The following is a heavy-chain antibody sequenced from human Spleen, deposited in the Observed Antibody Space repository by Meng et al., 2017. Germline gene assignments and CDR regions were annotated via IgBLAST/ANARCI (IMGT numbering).Heavy chain of an antibody. D-gene: IGHD6-19*01. CDR2: IGHSGFT. Sequence: QPQLQDSGPGLVKPSDALSLTCSVSGGSISTSGYYWGWIRQPPGKGLEWIGSIGHSGFTYYTPSLKSRVTVSRDTSRNQFSLWLTSVTAADTAVYYCVRSSGWVKTGFDPWGQGTLVTVSS. CDR3: VRSSGWVKTGFDP. J-gene: IGHJ5*02. CDR1: GGSISTSGYY. V-gene: IGHV4-39*01.